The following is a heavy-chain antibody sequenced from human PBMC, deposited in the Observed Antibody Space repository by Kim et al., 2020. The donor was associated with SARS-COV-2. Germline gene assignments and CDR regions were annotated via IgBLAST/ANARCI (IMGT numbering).Heavy chain of an antibody. CDR2: IYPGDSDT. CDR1: GYKFTNFW. J-gene: IGHJ3*02. D-gene: IGHD1-26*01. Sequence: GESLKISCEASGYKFTNFWVGWVRQMPGKGLEWMGVIYPGDSDTIYSPSFRGQVTISADTSTRTAYLQWRNLRTSDTALYLCARAPTGTSYPDAFDIWGQGTRVSVST. CDR3: ARAPTGTSYPDAFDI. V-gene: IGHV5-51*01.